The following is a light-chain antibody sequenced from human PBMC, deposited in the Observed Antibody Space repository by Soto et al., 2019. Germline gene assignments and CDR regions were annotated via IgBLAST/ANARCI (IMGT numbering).Light chain of an antibody. CDR1: QSVGRDY. Sequence: EIALTQSPATLSLSPGERATLSCRASQSVGRDYLGWYQQKPGQAPRLVIYNASNRASGIPDRFSGSGSGTDFTLTISRLEPEDFAVYYCHQYAYAPWTFGQGTKVDIK. J-gene: IGKJ1*01. V-gene: IGKV3-20*01. CDR2: NAS. CDR3: HQYAYAPWT.